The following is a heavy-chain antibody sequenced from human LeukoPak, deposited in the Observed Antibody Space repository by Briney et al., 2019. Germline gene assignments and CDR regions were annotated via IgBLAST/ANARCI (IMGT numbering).Heavy chain of an antibody. CDR3: ATAMRVQLWLFSYYYYYYMDV. J-gene: IGHJ6*03. CDR1: GYTLTELS. Sequence: ASVKVSCKVSGYTLTELSMHWVRQAPGKGLEWMGGFDPEDGETIYAQKFQGRVTMTEDTSTDTAYMELSSLRSEDTAVYYCATAMRVQLWLFSYYYYYYMDVWGKGTTVTVSS. V-gene: IGHV1-24*01. CDR2: FDPEDGET. D-gene: IGHD5-18*01.